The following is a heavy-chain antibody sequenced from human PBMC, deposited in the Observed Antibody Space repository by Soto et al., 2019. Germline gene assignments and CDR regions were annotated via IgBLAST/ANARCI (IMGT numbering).Heavy chain of an antibody. D-gene: IGHD3-22*01. CDR3: ASPHPYYYDSSGYSYYFDY. V-gene: IGHV3-30-3*01. Sequence: QVQLVESGGGVVQPGRSLRLSCAASGFTFSSYAMHWVRQAPGKGLEWVAVISYDGSNKYYADSVKGRFTISRDNSKNTLYLQMNSLRAEDTAVYYCASPHPYYYDSSGYSYYFDYWGQGTLVTVSS. CDR2: ISYDGSNK. J-gene: IGHJ4*02. CDR1: GFTFSSYA.